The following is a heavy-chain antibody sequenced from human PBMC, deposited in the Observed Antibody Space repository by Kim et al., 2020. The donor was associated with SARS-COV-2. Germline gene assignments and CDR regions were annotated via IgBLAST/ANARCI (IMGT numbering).Heavy chain of an antibody. V-gene: IGHV3-11*01. Sequence: GGSLRLSCAASGFTFSDYYMTWIRQAPGKGLEWGSYISSSGRYVNYADSVKGRFTISRDNAKNSLYLQMSSLRAEDTALYYCARVPFGDLSAYYFDLWG. CDR3: ARVPFGDLSAYYFDL. CDR2: ISSSGRYV. CDR1: GFTFSDYY. D-gene: IGHD3-10*01. J-gene: IGHJ4*01.